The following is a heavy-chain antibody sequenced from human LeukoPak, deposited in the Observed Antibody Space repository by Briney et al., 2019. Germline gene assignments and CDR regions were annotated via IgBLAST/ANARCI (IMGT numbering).Heavy chain of an antibody. V-gene: IGHV4-38-2*02. J-gene: IGHJ4*02. D-gene: IGHD3-22*01. CDR3: ARAYYASSGYRFFDY. CDR1: GYSISSGYY. CDR2: IYHSGST. Sequence: SETLSLTCTVSGYSISSGYYWAWIRQPPGKGLERIGSIYHSGSTYYNPSLKSRVTISVDTSKNQFSLKLSSVTAADTAVYYCARAYYASSGYRFFDYWGQGTLVTVSP.